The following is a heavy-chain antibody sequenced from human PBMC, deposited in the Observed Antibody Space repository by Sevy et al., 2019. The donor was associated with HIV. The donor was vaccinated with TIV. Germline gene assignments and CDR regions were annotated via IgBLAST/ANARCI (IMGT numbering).Heavy chain of an antibody. J-gene: IGHJ4*02. Sequence: GGSLRLSCAASGFTFSSYAMHWVRQAPGKGLEWVAVISYDGSNKYYADSVKGRFTISRDNSKNTLYLQMNSLRAEDMAVYYCARDGAGLRLGELSLYHSYFDYWGQGTLVTVSS. CDR1: GFTFSSYA. CDR3: ARDGAGLRLGELSLYHSYFDY. V-gene: IGHV3-30-3*01. D-gene: IGHD3-16*02. CDR2: ISYDGSNK.